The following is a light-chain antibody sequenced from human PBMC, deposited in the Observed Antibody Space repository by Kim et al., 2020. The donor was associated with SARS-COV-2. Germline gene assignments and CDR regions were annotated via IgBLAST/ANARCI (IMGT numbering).Light chain of an antibody. J-gene: IGKJ5*01. CDR2: RAS. CDR1: QSVGSS. V-gene: IGKV3-15*01. CDR3: QQYKDSIT. Sequence: SVSPGQRATLSCRANQSVGSSLAWYQQKPGQAPRLVIYRASTRASDIPARFSGSGSGTDFALAISSLQPDDSAIYYCQQYKDSITFGQGTRLEIK.